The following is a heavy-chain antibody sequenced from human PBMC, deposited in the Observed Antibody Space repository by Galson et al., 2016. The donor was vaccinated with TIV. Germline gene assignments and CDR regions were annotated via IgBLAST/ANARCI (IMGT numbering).Heavy chain of an antibody. J-gene: IGHJ6*02. CDR3: ARYSGKSYALDV. CDR2: ISYSGSAK. D-gene: IGHD1-26*01. CDR1: GFTLSDYY. V-gene: IGHV3-11*01. Sequence: SLRLSCAASGFTLSDYYMTWIRQAPGKGLVWLSHISYSGSAKYDADSMKGRLTMSRDIAKNSMYLGMSSLRAEDTAVYYCARYSGKSYALDVWGQGTAVTVSS.